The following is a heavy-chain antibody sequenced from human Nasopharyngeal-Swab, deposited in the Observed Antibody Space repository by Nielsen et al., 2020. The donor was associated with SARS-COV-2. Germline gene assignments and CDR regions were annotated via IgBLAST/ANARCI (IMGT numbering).Heavy chain of an antibody. D-gene: IGHD3-3*01. CDR2: IKEDGSEA. J-gene: IGHJ5*02. Sequence: GESLKISCADSGFTFTTYWMTWVRQAPGKGLEWVANIKEDGSEAHYVGSVRGRFTISRDNAENSLYLQMNSLRAEDTAVYYCAKDIRGYYDFSPWGLGTLVTVAS. V-gene: IGHV3-7*03. CDR1: GFTFTTYW. CDR3: AKDIRGYYDFSP.